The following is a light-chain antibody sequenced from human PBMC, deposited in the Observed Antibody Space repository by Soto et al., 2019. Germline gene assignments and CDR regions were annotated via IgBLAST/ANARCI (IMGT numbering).Light chain of an antibody. Sequence: DIQMTQSPSTLSASVGDRVTITCRASQTISTLLAWYQQRPGKAPNLLIYKASSLESGVPSRFSGSGSGTEFTLTSSSLQPDDFATYFCQQYSTYPRTFGQGTKVEVK. V-gene: IGKV1-5*03. CDR2: KAS. CDR3: QQYSTYPRT. CDR1: QTISTL. J-gene: IGKJ1*01.